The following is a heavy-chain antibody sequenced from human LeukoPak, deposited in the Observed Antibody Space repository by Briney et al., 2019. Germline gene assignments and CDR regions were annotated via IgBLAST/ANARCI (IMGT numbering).Heavy chain of an antibody. CDR3: AREDHCSSTSCSYFFDY. Sequence: SETLSLTCTVSGGSINSGDYYWSWVRQPPGKGLEWIGYNYYSGSTCYNPSLKSRVTISVDTSKNQFSLKLSSVTAADSAVYYCAREDHCSSTSCSYFFDYWGQGTLVTVSS. CDR1: GGSINSGDYY. CDR2: NYYSGST. V-gene: IGHV4-30-4*01. D-gene: IGHD2-2*01. J-gene: IGHJ4*02.